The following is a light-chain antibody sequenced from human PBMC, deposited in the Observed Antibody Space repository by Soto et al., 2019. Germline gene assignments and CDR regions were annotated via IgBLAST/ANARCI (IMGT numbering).Light chain of an antibody. Sequence: EIVLTQSPGTLSLSPGGRVTLSCRASQSISGSYLAWYQQKPGQPPRLLIYGAFNRAAGIPARFSGSGSGTDFTLTISSLEPEDSAVYYCQRRNIWPPVTFGQGTRLEIK. CDR2: GAF. CDR1: QSISGSY. V-gene: IGKV3D-20*02. CDR3: QRRNIWPPVT. J-gene: IGKJ5*01.